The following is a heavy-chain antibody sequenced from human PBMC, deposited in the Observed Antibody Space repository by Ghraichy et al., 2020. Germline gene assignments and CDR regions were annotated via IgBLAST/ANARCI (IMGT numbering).Heavy chain of an antibody. Sequence: QTLSLTCTVSGDSIISSYWGWIRQSPGKGLEWIGYIHYRGNTYYNPSLRSRVTMSVDMSKNQFFLELSSVIAADTAVYYCARAYFDSSGYYSGEVELDYCGQGTLVTVSS. CDR2: IHYRGNT. J-gene: IGHJ4*02. D-gene: IGHD3-22*01. CDR3: ARAYFDSSGYYSGEVELDY. V-gene: IGHV4-59*01. CDR1: GDSIISSY.